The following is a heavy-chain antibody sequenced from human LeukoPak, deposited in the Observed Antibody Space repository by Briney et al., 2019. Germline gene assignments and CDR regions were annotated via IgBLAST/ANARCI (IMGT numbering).Heavy chain of an antibody. J-gene: IGHJ4*02. V-gene: IGHV4-39*07. CDR3: ARDWVGAVAGSSFDY. D-gene: IGHD6-19*01. Sequence: PSETLSLTCTVSGGSISSSSYYWGWIRQPPGTGLEWIGSIYYSGSTYYNPSLKSRVTISVDTSKNQFSLKLSSVTAADTAVYYCARDWVGAVAGSSFDYWGQGTLVTVSS. CDR2: IYYSGST. CDR1: GGSISSSSYY.